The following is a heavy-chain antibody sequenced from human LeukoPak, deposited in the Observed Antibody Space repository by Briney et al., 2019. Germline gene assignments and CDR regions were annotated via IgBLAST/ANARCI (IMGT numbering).Heavy chain of an antibody. D-gene: IGHD2-2*03. Sequence: GGSLRLSCVASGFSFSSYGMHWVRRAPGKGLEWMTFIRFDGSEKYYADSVRGRFTISRDYSKNTLFLQMSSLRPEDTAVYYCALGKNFGYHYFDFWGQGALVTVSS. CDR3: ALGKNFGYHYFDF. J-gene: IGHJ4*02. CDR2: IRFDGSEK. CDR1: GFSFSSYG. V-gene: IGHV3-30*02.